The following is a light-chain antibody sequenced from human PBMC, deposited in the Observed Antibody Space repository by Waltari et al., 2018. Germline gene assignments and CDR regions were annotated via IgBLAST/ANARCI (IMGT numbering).Light chain of an antibody. J-gene: IGLJ3*02. CDR2: SDH. Sequence: QSVLTQPPSASGTPGQRVTISCSGGNSNIGSNTVNWYQQIPGTAPKLLIYSDHPRPSGVPDRFSGSKSGTSASLAISGLQSEDEADYYCAAWDDSLNGYWVFGGGTKLTVL. V-gene: IGLV1-44*01. CDR3: AAWDDSLNGYWV. CDR1: NSNIGSNT.